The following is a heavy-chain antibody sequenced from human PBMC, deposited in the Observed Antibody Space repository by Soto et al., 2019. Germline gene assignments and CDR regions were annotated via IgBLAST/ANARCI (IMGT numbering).Heavy chain of an antibody. CDR3: TRDQAYSSAA. V-gene: IGHV3-74*01. CDR2: VNSDGTIT. CDR1: GFDFSNAW. J-gene: IGHJ5*02. D-gene: IGHD2-21*01. Sequence: EVQLVESGGGLVQPGGSLRLSCAASGFDFSNAWMHWVRQAPGKGLVWVSHVNSDGTITTYADSVKGRFTISRDNAKNTVYLQMNSLRVDDSAVYYCTRDQAYSSAAWGQGTPVTVSS.